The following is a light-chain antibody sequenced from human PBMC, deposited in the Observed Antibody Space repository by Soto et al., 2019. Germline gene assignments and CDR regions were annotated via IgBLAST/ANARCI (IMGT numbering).Light chain of an antibody. Sequence: QSVLTQPASVSGSPGLSITISCTGTRTDIGNYNLVSWYQQHPGKAPRLIIYESNKRPSGVSSRFSGSKSGNTASLTISGLQPEDEGSYYCSSFAGSGTLVVFGGGTKVTVL. CDR3: SSFAGSGTLVV. CDR1: RTDIGNYNL. CDR2: ESN. V-gene: IGLV2-23*01. J-gene: IGLJ2*01.